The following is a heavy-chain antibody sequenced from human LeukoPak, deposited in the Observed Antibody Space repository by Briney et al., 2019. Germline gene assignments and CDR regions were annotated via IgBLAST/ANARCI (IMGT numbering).Heavy chain of an antibody. D-gene: IGHD3-22*01. CDR2: IKQDGSEK. CDR3: ARAGTLVGDDCSAYYSYFDY. V-gene: IGHV3-7*05. J-gene: IGHJ4*02. Sequence: GGSLSHFWAAFGFTLSCILKICVRQAPGKGLEWVANIKQDGSEKQYVDSVKGRFTISRDNAKNALYLQMNSLRVEDTAVYYCARAGTLVGDDCSAYYSYFDYWGQGTLVTVSA. CDR1: GFTLSCIL.